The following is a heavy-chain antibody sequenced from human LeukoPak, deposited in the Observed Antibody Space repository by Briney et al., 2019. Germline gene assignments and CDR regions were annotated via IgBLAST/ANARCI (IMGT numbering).Heavy chain of an antibody. J-gene: IGHJ4*02. CDR3: ARGGGYNYGYDY. Sequence: GGSLRLSCAASGFTVTSNYMSWVRRAPGKGLEWVSVIYSGGSTYYADSVKGRFTISRDNSKNTLYLQMNSLRVEDTAVYYCARGGGYNYGYDYWGQGTLVTVSS. D-gene: IGHD5-18*01. CDR1: GFTVTSNY. V-gene: IGHV3-66*02. CDR2: IYSGGST.